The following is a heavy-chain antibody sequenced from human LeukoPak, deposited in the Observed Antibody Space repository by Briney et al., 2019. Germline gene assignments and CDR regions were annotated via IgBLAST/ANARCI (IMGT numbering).Heavy chain of an antibody. V-gene: IGHV4-4*02. CDR3: ARGAYSSGWHWFDP. CDR2: IYHTGDT. Sequence: PSETLSLTCAVSGGSISSRNWWGWVRQPPGKGLEWVGEIYHTGDTSYNPSLKSRVTISVDKSQSQFSLRLTSVTAADTAVYYCARGAYSSGWHWFDPWGQGTLVTVSS. J-gene: IGHJ5*02. CDR1: GGSISSRNW. D-gene: IGHD6-19*01.